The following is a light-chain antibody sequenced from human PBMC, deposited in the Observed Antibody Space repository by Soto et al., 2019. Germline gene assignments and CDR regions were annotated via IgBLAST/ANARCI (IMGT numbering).Light chain of an antibody. CDR1: QSVNNY. V-gene: IGKV3-11*01. CDR3: QHRANRPLS. J-gene: IGKJ4*01. Sequence: DIVLTQSPATLSLSPGEGVTLSCRASQSVNNYLARYQQKPGQAPRLLIYDAFKRATGIPARFTGSGSGTDFTLTIRSLEPEDFAVYYCQHRANRPLSFGGGTKVDI. CDR2: DAF.